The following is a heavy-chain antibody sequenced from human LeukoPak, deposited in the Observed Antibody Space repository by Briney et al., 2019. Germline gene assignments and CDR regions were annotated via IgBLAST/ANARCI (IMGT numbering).Heavy chain of an antibody. CDR2: INPNTGAT. CDR1: GYTFTGYY. D-gene: IGHD6-19*01. J-gene: IGHJ4*02. Sequence: GASVRVSCKPSGYTFTGYYLHWVRQAPGPGLEGMGWINPNTGATIHAEKFQGRVTMTRDTSIDTAYMELRSVRSDDTAVYYCARDRVGSGWPRPWYFWGQGTLITVSS. CDR3: ARDRVGSGWPRPWYF. V-gene: IGHV1-2*02.